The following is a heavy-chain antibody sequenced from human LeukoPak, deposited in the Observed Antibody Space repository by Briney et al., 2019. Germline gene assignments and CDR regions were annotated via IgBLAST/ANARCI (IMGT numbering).Heavy chain of an antibody. CDR1: GFIFNSYW. J-gene: IGHJ4*02. Sequence: GGSLRLSCAASGFIFNSYWMNWLRQAPGKGLEWVANVDQDGSEKYYVGSVKGRFTISRDNAKNSLYLQMNNLRADDTAVYYCAKSVVVITFRFDDWGQGALVTVSS. D-gene: IGHD2-15*01. CDR3: AKSVVVITFRFDD. CDR2: VDQDGSEK. V-gene: IGHV3-7*03.